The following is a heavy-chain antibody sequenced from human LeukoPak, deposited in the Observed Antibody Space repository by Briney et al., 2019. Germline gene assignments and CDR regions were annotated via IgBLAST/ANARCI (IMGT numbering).Heavy chain of an antibody. Sequence: SETLSLTCAVYGGASSGYYWTWIRQTPGKGLEWIGEIHYSGSATYNPSLKSRVTISVDTSKNQFSLRMNSVTAADTAVYYCARGQWFRAFWSRGTPVTVSS. V-gene: IGHV4-34*01. D-gene: IGHD3-10*01. J-gene: IGHJ4*02. CDR2: IHYSGSA. CDR3: ARGQWFRAF. CDR1: GGASSGYY.